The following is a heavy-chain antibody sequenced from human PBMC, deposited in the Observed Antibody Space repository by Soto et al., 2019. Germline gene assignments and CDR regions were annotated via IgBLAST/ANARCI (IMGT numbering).Heavy chain of an antibody. Sequence: QVQLQQWGAGLLKPSETLSLTCAVYGGSFSGYYWSWMRQPPGKGLEWIGEINHSGSTNYNTSHKSRVTISVDASKNQFSLKLGSGSAADTAVYYCPSGTGGMMGYWGQGTLVTVSS. J-gene: IGHJ4*02. CDR3: PSGTGGMMGY. V-gene: IGHV4-34*01. D-gene: IGHD2-15*01. CDR1: GGSFSGYY. CDR2: INHSGST.